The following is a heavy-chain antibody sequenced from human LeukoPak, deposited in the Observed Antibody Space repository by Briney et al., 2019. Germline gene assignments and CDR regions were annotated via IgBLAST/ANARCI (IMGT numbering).Heavy chain of an antibody. V-gene: IGHV4-30-4*01. CDR2: IYYSGST. Sequence: SETLSLTCTVSGGSISSGDYYWSWIRQPPGKGLEWIGYIYYSGSTYYNPSLKSRVIISVDTSKNQFSLKLNSVTAADTAVYYCARGRGYSYNWFDPWGQGTPVTVSS. J-gene: IGHJ5*02. CDR1: GGSISSGDYY. CDR3: ARGRGYSYNWFDP. D-gene: IGHD5-18*01.